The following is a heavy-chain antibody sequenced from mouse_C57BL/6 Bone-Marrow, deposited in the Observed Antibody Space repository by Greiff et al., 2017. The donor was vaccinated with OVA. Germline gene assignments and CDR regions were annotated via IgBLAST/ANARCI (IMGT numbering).Heavy chain of an antibody. D-gene: IGHD1-1*01. CDR1: GYTFTSYG. CDR2: IYPRSGNT. J-gene: IGHJ1*03. CDR3: ARLPTVVAWYFDV. V-gene: IGHV1-81*01. Sequence: VKLQESGAELARPGASVKLSCKASGYTFTSYGISWVKQRTGQGLEWIGEIYPRSGNTYYNEKFKGKATLTADKSSSTAYMELRSLTSEDSAVYFGARLPTVVAWYFDVWGTGTTVTVSS.